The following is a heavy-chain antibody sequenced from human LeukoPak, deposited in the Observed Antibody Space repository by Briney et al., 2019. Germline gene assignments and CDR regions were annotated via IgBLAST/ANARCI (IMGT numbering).Heavy chain of an antibody. Sequence: PGGSLRLSCAASGFTFSDAWMSWVRQAPGKGLEWVGRIKRKTDGGTTDYAAPVRGRFTISRDDSKNTLYLQMNSLKSEDTALYHCAQASGYDRYWGQGTPVTVSS. CDR1: GFTFSDAW. CDR3: AQASGYDRY. V-gene: IGHV3-15*01. CDR2: IKRKTDGGTT. J-gene: IGHJ4*02. D-gene: IGHD5-12*01.